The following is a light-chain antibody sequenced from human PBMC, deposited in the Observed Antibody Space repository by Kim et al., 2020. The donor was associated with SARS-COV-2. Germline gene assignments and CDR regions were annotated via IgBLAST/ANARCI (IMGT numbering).Light chain of an antibody. J-gene: IGKJ3*01. V-gene: IGKV1-27*01. Sequence: ASVGDRVTITCRAKQGISNYLAWYQQKPGKVPKLLIYAASTLQSGAPSRFSGSGSGTDFTLTISSLPPEDVATYYCQKYNSALLTFGPGTKVDIK. CDR1: QGISNY. CDR3: QKYNSALLT. CDR2: AAS.